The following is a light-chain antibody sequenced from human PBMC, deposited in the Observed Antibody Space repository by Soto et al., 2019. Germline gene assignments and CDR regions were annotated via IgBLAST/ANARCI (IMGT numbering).Light chain of an antibody. CDR1: QNITNN. J-gene: IGKJ2*01. V-gene: IGKV1-5*01. CDR2: HAS. Sequence: DIQMTQSPSSLSASIGDRVTITCQASQNITNNLSWYQQKPGKAPNLLIYHASKLAKGVPSRFSGSGSGTEFSLTISRLQPDDFATYYCQQYNSYSVNAFGQGTKVDIK. CDR3: QQYNSYSVNA.